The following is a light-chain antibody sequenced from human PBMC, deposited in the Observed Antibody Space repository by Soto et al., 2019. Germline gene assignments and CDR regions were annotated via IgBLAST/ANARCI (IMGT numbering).Light chain of an antibody. J-gene: IGLJ2*01. CDR1: SSNIGSNF. CDR3: VAWDDSLSALL. V-gene: IGLV1-47*01. CDR2: RNN. Sequence: QSVLTQPPSASGTPGQRVTIPCSGSSSNIGSNFVYWYQQLPGTAPKLLIYRNNQRPSGVPDRCSGSRSGTSASLAISGLRSEDEADYYCVAWDDSLSALLFGGGTKLTVL.